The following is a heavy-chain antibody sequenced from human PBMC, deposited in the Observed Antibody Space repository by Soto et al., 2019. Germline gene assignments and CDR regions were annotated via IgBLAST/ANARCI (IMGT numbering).Heavy chain of an antibody. V-gene: IGHV4-59*01. CDR2: IYYSGST. CDR3: ARGIGGAVAGTGHWFDP. J-gene: IGHJ5*02. CDR1: GGSISSYY. D-gene: IGHD6-19*01. Sequence: PSETLSLTCTVSGGSISSYYWSWIRQPPGKGLEWIGYIYYSGSTNYNPSLKSRVTISVDTSKNQFSLKLSSVTAADTAVYYCARGIGGAVAGTGHWFDPWGQGTVVTVSS.